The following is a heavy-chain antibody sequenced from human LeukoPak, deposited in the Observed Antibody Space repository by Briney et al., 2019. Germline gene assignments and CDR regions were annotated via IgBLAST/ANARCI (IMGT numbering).Heavy chain of an antibody. CDR1: GFTFSSYS. CDR3: ARDRSDRLAVAGTSAFDY. J-gene: IGHJ4*02. Sequence: PGGSLRLSCAASGFTFSSYSMNWVRQAPGKGLEWASSISSSSSYIYYADSVKGRFTISRDNAKNSLYLQMNSLRAEDTAVYYCARDRSDRLAVAGTSAFDYWGQGTLVTVSS. D-gene: IGHD6-19*01. CDR2: ISSSSSYI. V-gene: IGHV3-21*01.